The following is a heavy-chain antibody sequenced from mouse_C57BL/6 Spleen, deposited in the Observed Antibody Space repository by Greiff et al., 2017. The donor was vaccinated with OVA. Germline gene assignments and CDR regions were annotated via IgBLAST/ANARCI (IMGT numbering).Heavy chain of an antibody. CDR2: INPSSGYT. J-gene: IGHJ2*01. CDR3: ARANWFDY. V-gene: IGHV1-4*01. D-gene: IGHD4-1*01. Sequence: VQGVESGAELARPGASVKMSCKASGYTFTSYTMHWVKQRPGQGLEWIGYINPSSGYTKYNQKFKDKATLTADKSSSTAYMQLSSLTSEDSAVYYCARANWFDYWGQGTTLTVSS. CDR1: GYTFTSYT.